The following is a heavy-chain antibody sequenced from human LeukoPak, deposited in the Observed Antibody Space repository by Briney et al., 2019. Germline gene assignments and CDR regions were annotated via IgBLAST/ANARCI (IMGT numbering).Heavy chain of an antibody. CDR2: INNVASHM. V-gene: IGHV3-21*01. CDR1: GFTFSSYW. Sequence: PGGSLRLSCAASGFTFSSYWMHWVRQAPGKGLEWVSSINNVASHMYYADSVKGRFTISRDNTKNSLYLQMNSLRAEDTAVYYCARDPTQWLRYGHFDYWGQGTLVTVSS. J-gene: IGHJ4*02. D-gene: IGHD5-12*01. CDR3: ARDPTQWLRYGHFDY.